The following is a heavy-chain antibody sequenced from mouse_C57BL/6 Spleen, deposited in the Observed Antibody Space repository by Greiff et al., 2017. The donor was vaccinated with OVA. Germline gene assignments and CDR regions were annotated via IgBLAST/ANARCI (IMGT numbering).Heavy chain of an antibody. CDR3: ARSTTVNAMDY. CDR1: GYTFTSYW. Sequence: QVQLQQPGAELVKPGASVKLSCKASGYTFTSYWMQWVKQRPGQGLEWIGEIDPSDSYTNYNQKFKGKATLTVDTSSSTAYMQLSSLTSEDSAVYYCARSTTVNAMDYWGQGTSVTVSS. D-gene: IGHD1-1*01. V-gene: IGHV1-50*01. J-gene: IGHJ4*01. CDR2: IDPSDSYT.